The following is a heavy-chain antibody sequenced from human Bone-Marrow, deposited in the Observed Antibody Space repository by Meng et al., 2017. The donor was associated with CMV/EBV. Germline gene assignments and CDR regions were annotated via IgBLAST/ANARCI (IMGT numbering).Heavy chain of an antibody. CDR2: ISASGGST. J-gene: IGHJ5*02. V-gene: IGHV3-23*01. CDR3: AIVPDYYDSSGYLRRFDP. Sequence: GGSLRLSFAASGFTFRSYAMSWVRQAPGKGLEWVSTISASGGSTYYADSVKGRFTISRDNSKNTLYLQMNSLRAEDTAVYYCAIVPDYYDSSGYLRRFDPWGQGTLVTVSS. D-gene: IGHD3-22*01. CDR1: GFTFRSYA.